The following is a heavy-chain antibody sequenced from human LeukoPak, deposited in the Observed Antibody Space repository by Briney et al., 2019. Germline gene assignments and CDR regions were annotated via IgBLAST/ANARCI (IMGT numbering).Heavy chain of an antibody. Sequence: PSETLSLTCTVSGGSISSSYWSWTRQPPGKGLEWLGYVYYSGSTNYNPSLKSRVTMSVDTSKSQFSLKLSSVTAADTAVYYCARGGQWEPLDYWGQGTLVTVSS. CDR2: VYYSGST. CDR1: GGSISSSY. V-gene: IGHV4-59*01. D-gene: IGHD1-26*01. J-gene: IGHJ4*02. CDR3: ARGGQWEPLDY.